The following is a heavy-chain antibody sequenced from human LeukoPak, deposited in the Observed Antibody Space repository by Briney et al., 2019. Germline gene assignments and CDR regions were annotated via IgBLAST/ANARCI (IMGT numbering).Heavy chain of an antibody. CDR3: ASRSSWFDS. Sequence: ASVKVSSKASGYTFTGYNMHWVRQAPGQGLEWMGCINPNSGGTNYAQKFQGRVTMTMDTSISTAYMELSSLRSDDTAVYYCASRSSWFDSWGQGTLVTVSS. CDR1: GYTFTGYN. V-gene: IGHV1-2*02. CDR2: INPNSGGT. J-gene: IGHJ5*01. D-gene: IGHD6-13*01.